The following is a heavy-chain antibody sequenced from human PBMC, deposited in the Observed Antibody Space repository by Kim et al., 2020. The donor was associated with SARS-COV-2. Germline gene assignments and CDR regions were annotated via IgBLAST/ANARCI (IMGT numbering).Heavy chain of an antibody. Sequence: GGSLRLSCAASGFTFSSYAMHWVRQAPGKGLEWVAVISYDGSNKYYADSVKGRFTISRDNSKNTLYLQMNSLRAEDTAVYYCASTMVRGVPYVTGYWGQGTLVTVSS. CDR1: GFTFSSYA. V-gene: IGHV3-30*04. CDR2: ISYDGSNK. D-gene: IGHD3-10*01. CDR3: ASTMVRGVPYVTGY. J-gene: IGHJ4*02.